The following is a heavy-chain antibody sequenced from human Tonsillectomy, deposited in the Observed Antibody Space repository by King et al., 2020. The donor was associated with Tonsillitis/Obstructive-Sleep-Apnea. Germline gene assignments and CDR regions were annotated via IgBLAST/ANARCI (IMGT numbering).Heavy chain of an antibody. J-gene: IGHJ5*02. CDR1: GYSFTSYW. CDR3: ARRDGVDNYGYVS. Sequence: VQLVESGAEVKKPGESLKISCKGSGYSFTSYWIAWVRQMPGKGLEYMGLIYPGDSDTRYSPSFQGQVTISADKSIRTAYLQWSSLKASDTAMYYCARRDGVDNYGYVSWGQGTLVTVSS. D-gene: IGHD3-16*01. CDR2: IYPGDSDT. V-gene: IGHV5-51*01.